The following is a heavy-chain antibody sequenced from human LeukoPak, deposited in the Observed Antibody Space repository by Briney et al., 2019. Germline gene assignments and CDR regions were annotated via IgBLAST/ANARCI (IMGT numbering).Heavy chain of an antibody. CDR1: GGSFSGYY. V-gene: IGHV4-34*01. J-gene: IGHJ4*02. CDR2: INHSGST. CDR3: ARGPYTAFDY. D-gene: IGHD5-18*01. Sequence: TSETLSLTCAVYGGSFSGYYWSWIRQPPGKGLEWIGEINHSGSTNYNPSLKSRVTISVDTSKNQFSLKLSSVTAADTAVYYCARGPYTAFDYWGQGTLVTVSS.